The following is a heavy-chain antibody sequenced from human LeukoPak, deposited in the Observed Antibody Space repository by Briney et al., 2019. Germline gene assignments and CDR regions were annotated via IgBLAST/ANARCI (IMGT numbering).Heavy chain of an antibody. J-gene: IGHJ4*02. CDR1: GFTVSSNY. V-gene: IGHV3-53*01. Sequence: GSLRLSCEASGFTVSSNYMSWVRQAPGKGLEWVSVIYSGGSTYYADPVKGRFTISRDNSKNTLYPQMNSLRAEDTAGYYCARGPRYGDPLDYWGQGTLVTVSS. CDR2: IYSGGST. D-gene: IGHD4-17*01. CDR3: ARGPRYGDPLDY.